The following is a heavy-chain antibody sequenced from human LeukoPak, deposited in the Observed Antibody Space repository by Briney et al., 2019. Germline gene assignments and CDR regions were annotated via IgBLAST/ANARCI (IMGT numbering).Heavy chain of an antibody. CDR3: AKVLSVDSSGYYYAACDY. CDR1: GFTFSSYG. Sequence: AGGSLRLSCAASGFTFSSYGMSWVRQAPGKGLEWVSAISGSGGSTYYADSVKGRFTISRDNSKNTLYLQMNRLRAEDTAVYYCAKVLSVDSSGYYYAACDYWGQGTLVTVSS. D-gene: IGHD3-22*01. J-gene: IGHJ4*02. V-gene: IGHV3-23*01. CDR2: ISGSGGST.